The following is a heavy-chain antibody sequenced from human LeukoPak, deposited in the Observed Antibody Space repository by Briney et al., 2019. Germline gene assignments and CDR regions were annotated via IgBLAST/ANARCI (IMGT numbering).Heavy chain of an antibody. CDR3: ARDQLRYSSGYKPLDY. CDR2: IYYSGST. V-gene: IGHV4-61*01. D-gene: IGHD6-19*01. J-gene: IGHJ4*02. Sequence: SETLSLTCTVSGGSFSSGSYYWSWIRQPPGKGLEWIGYIYYSGSTNYNPSLKSRVTISVDTSKNQFSLKLSSVTAADTAVYYCARDQLRYSSGYKPLDYWGQGTLVTVSS. CDR1: GGSFSSGSYY.